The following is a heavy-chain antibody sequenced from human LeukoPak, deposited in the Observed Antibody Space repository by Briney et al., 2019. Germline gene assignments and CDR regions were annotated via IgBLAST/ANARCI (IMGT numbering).Heavy chain of an antibody. D-gene: IGHD3-22*01. Sequence: PSETLSLTCTVSGASISSGNDYWRWLRQPAGKGLEWIGRVYTGGSTNYNPSLKSRITLSVDTSKNQFSLKLSSVTAADTAVYYCARVIAPTNYYDSSGTPYYYYYMDVWGKGTTVTVSS. V-gene: IGHV4-61*02. CDR3: ARVIAPTNYYDSSGTPYYYYYMDV. CDR2: VYTGGST. J-gene: IGHJ6*03. CDR1: GASISSGNDY.